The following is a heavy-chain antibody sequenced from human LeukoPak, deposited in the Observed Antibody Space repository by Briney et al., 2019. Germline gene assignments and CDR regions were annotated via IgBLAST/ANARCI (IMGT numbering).Heavy chain of an antibody. J-gene: IGHJ4*02. V-gene: IGHV3-48*04. Sequence: GGSLRLSCAASGFTFSSYSMNWVRQAPGKGLEWVSYISSSGSTIYYADSVKGRFTISRDNAKNSLYLQMNSLRAEDTAVYYCAKTYYDFWSGYYWDYWGQGTLVTVSS. CDR3: AKTYYDFWSGYYWDY. CDR1: GFTFSSYS. CDR2: ISSSGSTI. D-gene: IGHD3-3*01.